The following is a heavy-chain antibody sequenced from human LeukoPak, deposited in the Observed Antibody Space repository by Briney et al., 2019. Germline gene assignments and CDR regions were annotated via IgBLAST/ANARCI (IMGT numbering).Heavy chain of an antibody. CDR2: INPSGGST. CDR1: GYTFTSYY. V-gene: IGHV1-46*01. D-gene: IGHD2-15*01. CDR3: ASSPLYCSGGSCYENDY. J-gene: IGHJ4*02. Sequence: ASVKVSCKASGYTFTSYYMHWVRQAPGQGLEWMGIINPSGGSTSYAQKFQGRVIMTRDMSTSTVYMELSSLRSEDTAVYYCASSPLYCSGGSCYENDYWGQGTLVTVSS.